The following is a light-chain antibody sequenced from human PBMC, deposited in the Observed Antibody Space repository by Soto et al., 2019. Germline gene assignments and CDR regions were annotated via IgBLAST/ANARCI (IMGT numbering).Light chain of an antibody. V-gene: IGKV1-39*01. J-gene: IGKJ2*01. CDR1: QIVRSN. Sequence: DIQMTQSPSSLSASVGDRVTITCRASQIVRSNLNWYQQKPGKVPELLIYAASTLQPGVPSRFRSSGSGTDFTLTVSSLQPEDFATYHCQQTFSRPYTFGQGTKLEIE. CDR3: QQTFSRPYT. CDR2: AAS.